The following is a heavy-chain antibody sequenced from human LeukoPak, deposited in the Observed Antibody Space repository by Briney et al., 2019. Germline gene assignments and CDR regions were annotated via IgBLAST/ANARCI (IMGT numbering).Heavy chain of an antibody. CDR1: GYTFTRYH. CDR2: INPSGGST. V-gene: IGHV1-46*01. J-gene: IGHJ5*02. CDR3: ARDNSVGDIAWWFDP. D-gene: IGHD3-10*01. Sequence: ASVKVSCKASGYTFTRYHMHWVRQAPGQGLEWMGIINPSGGSTNYAQKFQGRVTMTRDTSTNTVYMELSSLRSEDTAVYYCARDNSVGDIAWWFDPWGQGTLVTVSS.